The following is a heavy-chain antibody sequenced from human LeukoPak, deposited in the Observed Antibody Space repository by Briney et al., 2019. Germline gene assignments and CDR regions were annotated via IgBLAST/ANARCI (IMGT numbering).Heavy chain of an antibody. V-gene: IGHV1-2*02. D-gene: IGHD5-24*01. J-gene: IGHJ5*02. Sequence: ASVKVSCMASGYTFTGYYMHWVRQAPGQRLEWMGWINPNRGGTNYAQKFQGRVTMSRDTSISTAYMELSRLTSEKPAVYYCATTKNLCATVSRAGFDPWGQGTLVTV. CDR1: GYTFTGYY. CDR3: ATTKNLCATVSRAGFDP. CDR2: INPNRGGT.